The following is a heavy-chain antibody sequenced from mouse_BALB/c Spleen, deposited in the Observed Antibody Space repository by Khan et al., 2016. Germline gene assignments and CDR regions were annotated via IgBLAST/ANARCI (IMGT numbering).Heavy chain of an antibody. J-gene: IGHJ3*01. CDR2: IDPYNGVS. CDR3: ARWDGNYVPFAY. V-gene: IGHV1S135*01. D-gene: IGHD2-1*01. CDR1: GYAFTTYN. Sequence: VQLQQSGPELVKPGASVKVSCKGSGYAFTTYNMYWVKQSHGKSLEWIGYIDPYNGVSSYNQKFKDKATLTVDESSSTAYMHLNSLTSEDSAFYYCARWDGNYVPFAYWGQGTLVTVSA.